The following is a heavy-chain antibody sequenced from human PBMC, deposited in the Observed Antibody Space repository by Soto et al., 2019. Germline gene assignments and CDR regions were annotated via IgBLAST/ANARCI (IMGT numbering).Heavy chain of an antibody. CDR2: IIPIFGTA. Sequence: SVQVSCKASGGTFSSYAISWVRQAPGQGLEWMGGIIPIFGTANYAQKFQGRVTITADESTTTAYMELSSLRSEDTAVYFCARGGHGFWSGETYYCAMDVWGQGTTVTVSS. J-gene: IGHJ6*02. D-gene: IGHD3-3*01. CDR3: ARGGHGFWSGETYYCAMDV. V-gene: IGHV1-69*13. CDR1: GGTFSSYA.